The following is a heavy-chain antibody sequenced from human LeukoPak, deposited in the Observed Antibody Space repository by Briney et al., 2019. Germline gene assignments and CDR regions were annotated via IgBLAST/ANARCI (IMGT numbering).Heavy chain of an antibody. J-gene: IGHJ4*02. CDR2: IIPILGIA. CDR1: GGSXSSYA. D-gene: IGHD3-22*01. Sequence: SVNVSCKSSGGSXSSYAISWVRQGPGQGLEWMGRIIPILGIANYAQKCPGRVTITADKSTSTAYMELSSLRAEDTAVYYCASGDGSGTFDYWGQGTLVTVSS. CDR3: ASGDGSGTFDY. V-gene: IGHV1-69*04.